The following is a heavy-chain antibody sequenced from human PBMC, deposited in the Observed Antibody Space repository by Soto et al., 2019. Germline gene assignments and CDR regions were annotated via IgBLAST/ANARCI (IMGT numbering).Heavy chain of an antibody. Sequence: SATLSLTCTVSRLSIINYYWRWMRQPPGKGLEWIAYIYYSGSTNYNPSLKSRVTISVDTSKNQFSLKLSSVTAADTAVYYCARGGWRLIDYWGQGTLVTVS. CDR1: RLSIINYY. D-gene: IGHD2-21*02. CDR2: IYYSGST. J-gene: IGHJ4*02. V-gene: IGHV4-59*08. CDR3: ARGGWRLIDY.